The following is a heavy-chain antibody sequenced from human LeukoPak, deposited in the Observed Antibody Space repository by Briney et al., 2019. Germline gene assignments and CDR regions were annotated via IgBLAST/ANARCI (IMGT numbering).Heavy chain of an antibody. V-gene: IGHV4-39*01. D-gene: IGHD2-2*01. CDR2: IYYSGST. CDR1: GGSISSSSYY. Sequence: PSETLSLTCTVSGGSISSSSYYWGWIRQPPGKGLEWIGSIYYSGSTYYNPSLKSRVTISVDTSKNQFSLKLSSVTAADTAVYYCARHGPHGSSSSCYGQYYYYYYMDVWGKGTTVTVSS. J-gene: IGHJ6*03. CDR3: ARHGPHGSSSSCYGQYYYYYYMDV.